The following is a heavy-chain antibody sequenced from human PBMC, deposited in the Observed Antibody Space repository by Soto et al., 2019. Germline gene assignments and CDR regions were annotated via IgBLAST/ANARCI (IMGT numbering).Heavy chain of an antibody. J-gene: IGHJ4*02. CDR3: ARDRITIFGVAMPQHFDY. D-gene: IGHD3-3*01. V-gene: IGHV1-46*01. CDR2: INPSGGST. Sequence: AASVKVSCKASGYTFTSYYMHWVRQAPGQGLEWMGIINPSGGSTSYAQKFQGRVTMTRDTSTSTVYMELSSLRSEDTAVYYCARDRITIFGVAMPQHFDYWGQGTLVTVS. CDR1: GYTFTSYY.